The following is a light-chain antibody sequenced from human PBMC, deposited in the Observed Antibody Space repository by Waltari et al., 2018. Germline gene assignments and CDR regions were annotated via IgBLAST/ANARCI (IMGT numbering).Light chain of an antibody. J-gene: IGKJ4*01. V-gene: IGKV1-5*03. CDR2: RVA. Sequence: TCRGSGYTKNNLACYQQNPAKAPKVVFHRVARVASGAPSRFSGSGFATEFGLTISGLKRDDVATYYCQQYNTLPIPFGGATKGAIK. CDR3: QQYNTLPIP. CDR1: GYTKNN.